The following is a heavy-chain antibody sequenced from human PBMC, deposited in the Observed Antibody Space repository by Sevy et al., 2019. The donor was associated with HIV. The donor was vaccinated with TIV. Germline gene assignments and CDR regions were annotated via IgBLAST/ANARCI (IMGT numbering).Heavy chain of an antibody. CDR3: ARVFYYDFWSGYYNRDFDY. Sequence: ASVKVSCKASGYTFTSYGFSWVRQAPGQGLEWMGWISAYNGNTNYAQKLQGRVTMTTDTSTSTAYMELRSLRSDDTAVYYCARVFYYDFWSGYYNRDFDYWGQGTLVTVSS. J-gene: IGHJ4*02. V-gene: IGHV1-18*04. D-gene: IGHD3-3*01. CDR2: ISAYNGNT. CDR1: GYTFTSYG.